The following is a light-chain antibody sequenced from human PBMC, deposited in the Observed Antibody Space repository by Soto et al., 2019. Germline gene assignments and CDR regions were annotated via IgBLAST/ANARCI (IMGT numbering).Light chain of an antibody. CDR2: DAS. CDR1: ESISYW. J-gene: IGKJ2*01. Sequence: DIQMTQSPSTLSASVGDRVTITCRASESISYWLAWYQQKPGKAPKFLIYDASSLKSGVPSRFSGSGSGTEFTRSIGSLQPDDFATYYCQQYDGLSYTFGQGTKLEI. CDR3: QQYDGLSYT. V-gene: IGKV1-5*01.